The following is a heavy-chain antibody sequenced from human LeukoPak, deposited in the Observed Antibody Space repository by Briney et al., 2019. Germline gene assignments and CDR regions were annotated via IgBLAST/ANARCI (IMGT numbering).Heavy chain of an antibody. V-gene: IGHV4-39*01. CDR2: IYYSGST. D-gene: IGHD3-10*01. CDR1: GGSISSSSYY. Sequence: SETLSLTCAVSGGSISSSSYYWGWIRQPPGKGLEWIGSIYYSGSTYYNPSLKSRVTISVDTSKNQFSLKLSSVTAADTAVYYCARPYYGSGSYYLKGDWFDPWGQGTLVTVSS. J-gene: IGHJ5*02. CDR3: ARPYYGSGSYYLKGDWFDP.